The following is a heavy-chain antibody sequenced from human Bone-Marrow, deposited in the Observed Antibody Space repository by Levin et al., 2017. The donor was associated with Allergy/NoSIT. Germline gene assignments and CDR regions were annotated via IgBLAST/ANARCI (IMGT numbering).Heavy chain of an antibody. Sequence: GESLKISCAASGFTFSSYTMNWVRQAPGKGLEWVSSISSSSSYIYYADSVKGRFTISRDDANNSLSLQMNSLRAEDTAVYYCARGENIVVVVAATPLSDAFDIWGQGTMVTVSS. CDR3: ARGENIVVVVAATPLSDAFDI. D-gene: IGHD2-15*01. J-gene: IGHJ3*02. CDR1: GFTFSSYT. V-gene: IGHV3-21*01. CDR2: ISSSSSYI.